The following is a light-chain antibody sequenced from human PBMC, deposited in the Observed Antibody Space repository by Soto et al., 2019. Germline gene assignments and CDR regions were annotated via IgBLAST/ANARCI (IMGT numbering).Light chain of an antibody. Sequence: EIVLTQSPATLSLSPGERATLSCRASQSVGTYLAWYQQKPGQAPRLLIYEASNRATGISARFSGSGSGTDFTLNISSLEPEDFAVYYCQHRSDWPGFGQGTRLDIK. J-gene: IGKJ5*01. CDR1: QSVGTY. CDR3: QHRSDWPG. V-gene: IGKV3-11*01. CDR2: EAS.